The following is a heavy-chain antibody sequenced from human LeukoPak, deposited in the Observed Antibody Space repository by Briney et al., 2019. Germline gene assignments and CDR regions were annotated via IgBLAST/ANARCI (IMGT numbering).Heavy chain of an antibody. J-gene: IGHJ4*02. CDR2: ISGSGGSA. V-gene: IGHV3-23*01. Sequence: SGGSLRLSCAASGFTFSSYAMSWVRQAPGKGLEWVSAISGSGGSAYYADSVKGRFIISRDNSKNTLYLQMNSLRAEDTAVYYCAKDVARNFDYWGQGTLVTVSS. CDR1: GFTFSSYA. CDR3: AKDVARNFDY.